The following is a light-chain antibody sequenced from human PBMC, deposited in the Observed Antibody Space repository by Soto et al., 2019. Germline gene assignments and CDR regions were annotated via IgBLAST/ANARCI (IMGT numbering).Light chain of an antibody. J-gene: IGLJ2*01. CDR2: DVD. Sequence: QSALTQPASVSGSPGQSITISCTGTSSDVGGYNYVSWYQQHPGKAPKLMIYDVDSRPSGVSNRFSGSKSGNPASLTISGVQAEDEADYCCSSYTSSSTLVFGGGTKLTVL. V-gene: IGLV2-14*01. CDR3: SSYTSSSTLV. CDR1: SSDVGGYNY.